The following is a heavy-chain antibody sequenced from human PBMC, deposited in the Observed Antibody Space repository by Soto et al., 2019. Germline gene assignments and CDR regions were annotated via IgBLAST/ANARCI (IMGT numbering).Heavy chain of an antibody. V-gene: IGHV5-51*01. CDR1: GYSFTHYL. J-gene: IGHJ4*02. CDR2: IYPGNSNT. CDR3: ARPSDVGLASSFEY. Sequence: GESLKISCKGSGYSFTHYLIGWVRQMPGTGLEWMGIIYPGNSNTRYSPSFEGQVTMSADKSISTAYLQWSSLRASDTAIYFCARPSDVGLASSFEYWGQGTQVTVSS.